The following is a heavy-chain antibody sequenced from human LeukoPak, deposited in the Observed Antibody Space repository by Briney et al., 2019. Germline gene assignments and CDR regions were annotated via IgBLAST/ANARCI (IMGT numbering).Heavy chain of an antibody. CDR3: ARGGSGYSYGDAFDI. CDR1: GYTFTSYA. Sequence: ASVKVSCKASGYTFTSYAMHWVRQAPGQRLGWMGWINAGNGNTKYSQEFQGRVTITRDTSASTAYMELSSLRSEDMAVYYCARGGSGYSYGDAFDIWGQGTMVTVSS. J-gene: IGHJ3*02. V-gene: IGHV1-3*03. CDR2: INAGNGNT. D-gene: IGHD5-18*01.